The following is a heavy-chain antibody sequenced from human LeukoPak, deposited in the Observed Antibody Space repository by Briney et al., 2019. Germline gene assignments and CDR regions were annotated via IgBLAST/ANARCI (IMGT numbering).Heavy chain of an antibody. J-gene: IGHJ5*02. D-gene: IGHD3-3*01. CDR2: IYYSGST. V-gene: IGHV4-39*01. CDR1: GSSISSSSYY. Sequence: SETLSLTCTVSGSSISSSSYYWGWIRQPPGKGLEWIGSIYYSGSTYYNPSLKSRVTISVDTSKNQFSLKLSSVTAADTAVYYCARLELQIGDPNEWFSPVNWFDPWGQGTLVTVSS. CDR3: ARLELQIGDPNEWFSPVNWFDP.